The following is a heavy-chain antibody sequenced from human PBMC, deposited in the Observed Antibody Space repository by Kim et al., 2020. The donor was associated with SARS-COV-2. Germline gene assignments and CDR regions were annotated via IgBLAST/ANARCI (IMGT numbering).Heavy chain of an antibody. D-gene: IGHD1-26*01. Sequence: GGSLRLSCAVSGFTFNNAWMSWTRQAPGKGLEWVGHIQSKSDGGTTSYAAPVKGRFTLSRDDSQNTVYLQTNSLETEDTAVYYCVGSFLGYWGQGTLVTVSS. V-gene: IGHV3-15*01. CDR3: VGSFLGY. CDR1: GFTFNNAW. CDR2: IQSKSDGGTT. J-gene: IGHJ4*02.